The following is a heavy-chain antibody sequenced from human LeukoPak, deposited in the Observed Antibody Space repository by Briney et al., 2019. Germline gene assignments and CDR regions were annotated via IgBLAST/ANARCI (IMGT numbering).Heavy chain of an antibody. V-gene: IGHV3-7*01. D-gene: IGHD3-9*01. CDR3: ARDLTGPDY. J-gene: IGHJ4*02. CDR1: GFTFSSYW. CDR2: IKQDGSET. Sequence: PGGSLRLSCAASGFTFSSYWMSWVRQPPGKGLEWVANIKQDGSETYYVDSVKGRFTISRDNAKNPLFLQMNSLRAEDTAVYYCARDLTGPDYWGQGTLVTVSS.